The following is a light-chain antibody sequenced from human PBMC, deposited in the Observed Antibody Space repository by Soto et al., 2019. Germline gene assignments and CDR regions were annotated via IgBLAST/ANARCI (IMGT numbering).Light chain of an antibody. CDR1: HSVSRF. CDR2: EAS. J-gene: IGKJ4*01. Sequence: EIVLTQSPATLSLSPGESATLSCRASHSVSRFLAWYQQRPGQAPRLLISEASSRATGVPARFSGSGSGTDFTLTISSLEPEDFAVYYCHQRNDWPLTFGGGTMLEI. CDR3: HQRNDWPLT. V-gene: IGKV3-11*01.